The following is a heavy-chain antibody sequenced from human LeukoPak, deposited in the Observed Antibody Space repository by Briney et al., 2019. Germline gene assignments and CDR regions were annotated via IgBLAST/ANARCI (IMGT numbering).Heavy chain of an antibody. Sequence: PSETLSLTCTVSGGSISSSSYYWGWIRQPPGKGLEWIGSIYYSGSTYYNPSLKSRVTISVDTSKNQFSLKLSSVTAADTAVYYCARDKARYCTNGVCYVFDYWGQGTLVTVSS. J-gene: IGHJ4*02. CDR2: IYYSGST. V-gene: IGHV4-39*02. CDR3: ARDKARYCTNGVCYVFDY. D-gene: IGHD2-8*01. CDR1: GGSISSSSYY.